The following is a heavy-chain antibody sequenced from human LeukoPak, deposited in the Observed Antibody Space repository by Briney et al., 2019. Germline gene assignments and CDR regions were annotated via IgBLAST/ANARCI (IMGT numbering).Heavy chain of an antibody. CDR1: GGSISSSIYY. CDR2: IYYTGTT. V-gene: IGHV4-39*07. Sequence: SETPSLTCIVSGGSISSSIYYWAWIRQPPGRGLEWIGSIYYTGTTFDNPSLKSRVTLSVDTSKNQFSLRLTSVTAADTAFYYCAREEYSSDWYGHDSWGQGTLVTVSS. CDR3: AREEYSSDWYGHDS. D-gene: IGHD6-13*01. J-gene: IGHJ4*02.